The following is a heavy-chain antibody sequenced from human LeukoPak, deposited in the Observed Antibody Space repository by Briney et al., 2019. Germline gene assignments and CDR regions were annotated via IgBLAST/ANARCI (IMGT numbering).Heavy chain of an antibody. V-gene: IGHV1-2*02. D-gene: IGHD3-10*01. CDR1: GYTFTGYY. J-gene: IGHJ4*02. CDR3: VRKGESGLVRVFDY. CDR2: INPNSGVV. Sequence: ASVKVSCKASGYTFTGYYMHWVRQAPGQGLERMGSINPNSGVVNYARMFQGRVTMTWDTSISTVYMDLSSLTSDDTAVYYCVRKGESGLVRVFDYWGQGTLVMVSS.